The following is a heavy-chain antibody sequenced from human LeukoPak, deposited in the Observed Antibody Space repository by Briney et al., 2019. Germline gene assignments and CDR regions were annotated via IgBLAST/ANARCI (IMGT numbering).Heavy chain of an antibody. CDR2: ISVSGTST. V-gene: IGHV3-23*01. D-gene: IGHD3-22*01. CDR3: AKDPLNYYDSSGYCY. J-gene: IGHJ4*02. CDR1: GFTFSSYA. Sequence: GGSLRLSCAASGFTFSSYAMSWVRQAPGKGLEWVSAISVSGTSTYYADSVKGRFTISRDNSKNTLYLQMNSLRAEDTAVYYCAKDPLNYYDSSGYCYWGQGTLVTVSS.